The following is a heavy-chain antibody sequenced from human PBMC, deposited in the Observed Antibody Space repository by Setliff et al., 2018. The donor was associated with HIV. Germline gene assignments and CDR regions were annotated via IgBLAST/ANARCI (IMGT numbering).Heavy chain of an antibody. CDR1: GYTFTSYY. V-gene: IGHV1-46*01. J-gene: IGHJ6*02. CDR2: INPSSGST. Sequence: ASVKVSCKASGYTFTSYYMHWVRQAPGQWLEWMGIINPSSGSTTYAQKFQGRVTMTRDTSTSTVYMELSSLRSEDTAVYYCARGDPFGDYGDYDYYSSTMDVWGQGTAVNVS. D-gene: IGHD4-17*01. CDR3: ARGDPFGDYGDYDYYSSTMDV.